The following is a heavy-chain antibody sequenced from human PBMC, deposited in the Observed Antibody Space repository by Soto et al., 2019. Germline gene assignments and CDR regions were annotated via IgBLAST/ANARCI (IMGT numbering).Heavy chain of an antibody. CDR2: ISGRGGTI. CDR3: ARTTWELGVRFDY. D-gene: IGHD1-26*01. CDR1: GFPFSDFY. Sequence: GGSLRLSCAASGFPFSDFYMTWIRRAPGRGLQCLSYISGRGGTIYYADSVKGRFTISRDNAKNSLDLQMDGLRGDDTGVYYCARTTWELGVRFDYWGQGALVTVSS. V-gene: IGHV3-11*01. J-gene: IGHJ4*02.